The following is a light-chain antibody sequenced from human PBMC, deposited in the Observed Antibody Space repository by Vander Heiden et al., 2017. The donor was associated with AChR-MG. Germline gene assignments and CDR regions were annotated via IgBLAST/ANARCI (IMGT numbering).Light chain of an antibody. CDR1: QSIASN. CDR3: QHVDDWPRT. CDR2: RAS. J-gene: IGKJ1*01. Sequence: IVMTQSPATLSVSPGGRATRSCRASQSIASNLAWFQQKPGQAPRLLIYRASTRATGIPARFSGSGSATEFTLTISNLQPEDFAVYYCQHVDDWPRTFGQGTKVEIK. V-gene: IGKV3-15*01.